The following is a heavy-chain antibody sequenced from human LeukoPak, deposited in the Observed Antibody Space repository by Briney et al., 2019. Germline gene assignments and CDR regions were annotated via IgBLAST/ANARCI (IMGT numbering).Heavy chain of an antibody. CDR2: INAGNGNT. J-gene: IGHJ4*02. Sequence: ASVKVSCKASGYTFGSYTMHWVRQAPGQRLEWMGWINAGNGNTKYSQEFQGRVTITRDTSASTAYMELSSLRSEDMAVYYCARERVYITMVRGVIIKEVTYFDYWGQGTLVTVSS. CDR1: GYTFGSYT. CDR3: ARERVYITMVRGVIIKEVTYFDY. D-gene: IGHD3-10*01. V-gene: IGHV1-3*03.